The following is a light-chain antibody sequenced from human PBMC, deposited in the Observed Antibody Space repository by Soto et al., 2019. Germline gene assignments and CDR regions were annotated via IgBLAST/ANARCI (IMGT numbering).Light chain of an antibody. CDR1: SSNIGAGYD. Sequence: QSVLTQPPSASGAPGQRVTISCTGSSSNIGAGYDVHWYQHLPGTAPKLLIFGNNNRPSGVPDRFSGSESGTSASLAITGLQAEDEADYYCRXYAISPSVYVFGTGT. J-gene: IGLJ1*01. CDR3: RXYAISPSVYV. CDR2: GNN. V-gene: IGLV1-40*01.